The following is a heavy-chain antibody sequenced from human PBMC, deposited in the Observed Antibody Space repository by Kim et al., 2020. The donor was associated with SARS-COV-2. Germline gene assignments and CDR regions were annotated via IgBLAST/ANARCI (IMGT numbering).Heavy chain of an antibody. CDR2: IDEPGSDT. D-gene: IGHD1-1*01. CDR3: GRANGLGTVAY. V-gene: IGHV3-7*01. CDR1: GFAFADYW. Sequence: GGSLRLSCAGSGFAFADYWMTWARQAPGKGLEVVANIDEPGSDTYYIESVEGRFSISRDNSRKSLFLQMNSLRAEDTAVYFCGRANGLGTVAYCGQGTL. J-gene: IGHJ4*02.